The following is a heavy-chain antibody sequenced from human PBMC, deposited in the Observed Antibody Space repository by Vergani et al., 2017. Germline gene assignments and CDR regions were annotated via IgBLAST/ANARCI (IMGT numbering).Heavy chain of an antibody. CDR1: GFTFSSYA. Sequence: QVQLVESGGGVVQPGRSLRLSCAASGFTFSSYAMHWVRQAPGKGLEWVAVISYDGSNKYYADSVKGRFTISRDNSKNTLYLQMNSLRAEDTAVYYCARGVGYSYGLWDYWGQGTLVTVSS. V-gene: IGHV3-30*01. CDR3: ARGVGYSYGLWDY. J-gene: IGHJ4*02. D-gene: IGHD5-18*01. CDR2: ISYDGSNK.